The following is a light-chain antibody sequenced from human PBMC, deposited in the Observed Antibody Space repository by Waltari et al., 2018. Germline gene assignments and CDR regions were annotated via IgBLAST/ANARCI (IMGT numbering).Light chain of an antibody. CDR2: WAS. CDR1: QSVLLSSNNRNY. J-gene: IGKJ1*01. CDR3: QQNYNTPRT. Sequence: VMTHSPDSLAVSLGERATLTCKASQSVLLSSNNRNYLAWYQQKPGQPPKLLIYWASTRESGVPDRFSGSGSGTDFTLTISSLQAEDVAVYYCQQNYNTPRTFGQGTKVEIK. V-gene: IGKV4-1*01.